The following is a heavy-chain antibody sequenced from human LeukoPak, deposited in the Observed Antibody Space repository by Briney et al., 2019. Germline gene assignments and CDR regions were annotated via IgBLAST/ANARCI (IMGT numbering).Heavy chain of an antibody. J-gene: IGHJ4*02. D-gene: IGHD4-17*01. CDR3: ARKTITVTTFDY. CDR2: ISRDGGTI. V-gene: IGHV3-48*04. Sequence: GGSLRLSCAATGFTYSSYSMSWVRQAPGKGLECVSFISRDGGTIDYADSVKGRFTISRDNAKNSLYLQMSRLRGEDTAVYYCARKTITVTTFDYWGQGTLVTVSS. CDR1: GFTYSSYS.